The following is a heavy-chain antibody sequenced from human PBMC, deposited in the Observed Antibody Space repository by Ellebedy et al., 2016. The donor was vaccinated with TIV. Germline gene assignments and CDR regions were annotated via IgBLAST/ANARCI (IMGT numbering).Heavy chain of an antibody. Sequence: SETLSLTXTVSGYSISSGYYWGWIRQPPGKGLEWIGSIYHSGSTYYNPSLKSRVTISVDTSKNQFSLKLSSVTAADTAVYYCAREQWLLTHDAFDIWGQGTMVTVSS. J-gene: IGHJ3*02. D-gene: IGHD6-19*01. CDR1: GYSISSGYY. V-gene: IGHV4-38-2*02. CDR2: IYHSGST. CDR3: AREQWLLTHDAFDI.